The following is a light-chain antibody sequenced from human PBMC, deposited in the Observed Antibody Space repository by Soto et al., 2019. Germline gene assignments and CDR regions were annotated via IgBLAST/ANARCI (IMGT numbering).Light chain of an antibody. V-gene: IGKV1-5*03. CDR2: KAS. CDR1: QSISSW. J-gene: IGKJ1*01. Sequence: DIPMTQSPSTLSASVGDRVTITCRASQSISSWLAWYQQKPGKAPKLLIYKASSLESGVPSRFSGSGSGTEFTLTISSLQPDDFATYYCQQSNSCPTFGQGTKVEIK. CDR3: QQSNSCPT.